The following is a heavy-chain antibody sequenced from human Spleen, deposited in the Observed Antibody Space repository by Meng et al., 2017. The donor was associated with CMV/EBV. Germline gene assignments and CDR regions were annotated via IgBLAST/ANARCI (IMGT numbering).Heavy chain of an antibody. V-gene: IGHV3-9*01. Sequence: GGSLRLSCAASGFTFDDYAMHWVRQAPGKGLEWVSGISWDSGRIGYADSVKGRFTISRDNAKTSLYLLMNSLRAEDTAFYYCAKGAGDDFWSGYFDYWGKGALVTVSS. CDR2: ISWDSGRI. J-gene: IGHJ4*02. D-gene: IGHD3-3*01. CDR1: GFTFDDYA. CDR3: AKGAGDDFWSGYFDY.